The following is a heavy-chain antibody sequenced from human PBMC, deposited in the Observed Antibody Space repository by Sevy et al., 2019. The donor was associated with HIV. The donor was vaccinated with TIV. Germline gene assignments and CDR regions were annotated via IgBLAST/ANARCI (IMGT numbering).Heavy chain of an antibody. Sequence: GGSLRLSFAASGFTFSSYWMRWVRQAPGKGLVWVSRINSDGSSTGYADSVKGRFTISRDNAKNTLYLQMNSLRADDTAVYYCARTARIVGTTYLRYNWFDPWGQGTLVTVSS. CDR2: INSDGSST. V-gene: IGHV3-74*01. CDR3: ARTARIVGTTYLRYNWFDP. J-gene: IGHJ5*02. CDR1: GFTFSSYW. D-gene: IGHD1-26*01.